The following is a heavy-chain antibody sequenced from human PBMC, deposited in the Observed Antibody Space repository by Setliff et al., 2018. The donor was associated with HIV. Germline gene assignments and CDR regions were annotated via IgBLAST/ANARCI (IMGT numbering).Heavy chain of an antibody. CDR1: GYTFTRYG. CDR3: ARADPFVTERSHDFGGNSGGWFDP. V-gene: IGHV1-69*13. J-gene: IGHJ5*02. D-gene: IGHD4-17*01. CDR2: IIPVFGTA. Sequence: SVKVSCKASGYTFTRYGISWVRQAPGQGLEWMGGIIPVFGTANYAQKFQGRVTISADESTSTAYMALSSLRSEDTAVYYCARADPFVTERSHDFGGNSGGWFDPWGQGTLVTVSS.